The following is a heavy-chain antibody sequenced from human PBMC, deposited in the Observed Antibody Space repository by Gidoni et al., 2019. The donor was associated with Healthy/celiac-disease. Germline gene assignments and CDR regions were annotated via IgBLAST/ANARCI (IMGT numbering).Heavy chain of an antibody. D-gene: IGHD3-3*01. V-gene: IGHV3-33*01. CDR2: IWYDGSNK. CDR1: GFTFRSYG. Sequence: QVQLVESGGGVVQPGRSLRLSCAASGFTFRSYGMHWVRQAPGKGLEWVAVIWYDGSNKYYADSVKGRFTISRDNSKNTLYLQMNSLRAEDTAVYYCARDGITIFGVDSGGAFDIWGQGTMVTVSS. CDR3: ARDGITIFGVDSGGAFDI. J-gene: IGHJ3*02.